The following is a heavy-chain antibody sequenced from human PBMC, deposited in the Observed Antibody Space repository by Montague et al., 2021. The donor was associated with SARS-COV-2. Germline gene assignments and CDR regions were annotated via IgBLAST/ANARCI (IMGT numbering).Heavy chain of an antibody. D-gene: IGHD3-9*01. CDR3: ARSYYDILTNYYDAFDI. CDR1: GFSLSTSGMR. Sequence: PALVTPTQTLTLTCTLSGFSLSTSGMRASWIRQPPGKALEWLARXDWDDDKFYSTPLKTRLTISKDTSKNQVVLTMTNMDPVDTATYYCARSYYDILTNYYDAFDIWGQGTMVTVSS. V-gene: IGHV2-70*04. J-gene: IGHJ3*02. CDR2: XDWDDDK.